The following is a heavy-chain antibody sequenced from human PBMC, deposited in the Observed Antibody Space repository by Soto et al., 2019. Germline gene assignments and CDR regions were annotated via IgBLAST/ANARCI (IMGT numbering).Heavy chain of an antibody. V-gene: IGHV4-4*07. CDR1: GGSISSYY. Sequence: SETLSLTCTVSGGSISSYYWSWIRQPAGKGPEWIGRIYTSGSTNYNPSLKSRVTMSVDTSKNQFSLKLSSVTAADTAVYYCARPSAGYSSSYDFDYWGQGTLVTVSS. CDR3: ARPSAGYSSSYDFDY. J-gene: IGHJ4*02. CDR2: IYTSGST. D-gene: IGHD6-13*01.